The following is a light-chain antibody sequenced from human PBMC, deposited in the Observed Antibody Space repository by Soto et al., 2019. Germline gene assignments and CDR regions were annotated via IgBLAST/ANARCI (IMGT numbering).Light chain of an antibody. CDR3: QQRSNWPS. CDR2: DAS. V-gene: IGKV3-11*01. CDR1: QSVSSY. J-gene: IGKJ2*01. Sequence: EIVLTQSPATLSLSPGERATLSCRASQSVSSYLAWYQQKPGQAPRLLIYDASNRATGIPARFSGSGYGTDFPLTISILEPEDFAVYYCQQRSNWPSFGQGTKLEIK.